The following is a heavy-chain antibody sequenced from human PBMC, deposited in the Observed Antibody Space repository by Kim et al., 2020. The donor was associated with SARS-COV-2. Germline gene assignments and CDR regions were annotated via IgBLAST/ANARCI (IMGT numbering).Heavy chain of an antibody. CDR2: ISYDGSNK. Sequence: GGSLRLSCPASGFTFSSYGMHSVRQAPGKGLEWVAVISYDGSNKYYADSVKGRFTISRDNSKNTLYLQMNSLRAEDTAVYYCAKDFRYSYGRNYYYGMDVWGQGTTVTVSS. D-gene: IGHD5-18*01. J-gene: IGHJ6*02. V-gene: IGHV3-30*18. CDR1: GFTFSSYG. CDR3: AKDFRYSYGRNYYYGMDV.